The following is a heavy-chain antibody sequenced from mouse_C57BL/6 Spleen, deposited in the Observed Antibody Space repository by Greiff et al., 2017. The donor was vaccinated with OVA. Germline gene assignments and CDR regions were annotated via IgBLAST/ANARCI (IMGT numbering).Heavy chain of an antibody. D-gene: IGHD2-4*01. CDR3: ARYGYDYDGRDFAY. V-gene: IGHV1-26*01. CDR1: GYTFTDYY. Sequence: VQLQQSGPELVKPGASVKISCKASGYTFTDYYMNWVKQSHGKSLEWIGDINPNNGGTSYNQKFKGKATLTVDKSSSTAYMELRSLTSEDSAVYYCARYGYDYDGRDFAYWGQGTLVTVSA. CDR2: INPNNGGT. J-gene: IGHJ3*01.